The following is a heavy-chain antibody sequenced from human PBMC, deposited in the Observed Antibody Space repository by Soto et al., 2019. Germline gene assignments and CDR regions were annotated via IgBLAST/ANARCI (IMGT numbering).Heavy chain of an antibody. V-gene: IGHV4-59*01. CDR3: ARDRDTYGSMDA. D-gene: IGHD5-18*01. Sequence: SETLSLTCSVSGGSISDYYWTWIRQPPGKGLEWIGYIYYSGSATYNPSLKSRVTMSVDTSKNQFSLKLSSVTAADTAVYYCARDRDTYGSMDAWGQGTTVTVSS. J-gene: IGHJ6*02. CDR1: GGSISDYY. CDR2: IYYSGSA.